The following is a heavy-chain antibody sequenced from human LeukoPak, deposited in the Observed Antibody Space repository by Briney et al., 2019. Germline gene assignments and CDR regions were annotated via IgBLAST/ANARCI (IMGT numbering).Heavy chain of an antibody. Sequence: SGTLSPTCAVPGGSISSSTGGGGFGQPPGKGREWIGEIYHSGSTNYNPSLKSRVTISVDKSKNQFSLKLSSVTAADTAVYYCAGLFSGYDPFDYWGQGTLVTVSS. CDR2: IYHSGST. D-gene: IGHD5-12*01. CDR3: AGLFSGYDPFDY. CDR1: GGSISSSTG. J-gene: IGHJ4*02. V-gene: IGHV4-4*02.